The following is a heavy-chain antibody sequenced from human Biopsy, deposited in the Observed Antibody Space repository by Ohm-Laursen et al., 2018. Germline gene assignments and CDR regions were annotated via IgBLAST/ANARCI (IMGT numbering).Heavy chain of an antibody. J-gene: IGHJ4*02. CDR3: ALQSVAQMKNFDY. CDR1: GYTLTELS. CDR2: ISPKSGDT. Sequence: SVKVSCKVSGYTLTELSMHWVRQAPGQGLEWMGWISPKSGDTNYAHKFQGNITMTRDTSMSTAYMEMSRLRCDDTAVYYCALQSVAQMKNFDYWGQGTLVTVSS. D-gene: IGHD6-19*01. V-gene: IGHV1-2*02.